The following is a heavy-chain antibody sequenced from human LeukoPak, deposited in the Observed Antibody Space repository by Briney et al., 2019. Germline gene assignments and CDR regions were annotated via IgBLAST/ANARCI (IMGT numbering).Heavy chain of an antibody. CDR1: GYTFTSHY. CDR2: INPNSGGT. D-gene: IGHD2-15*01. CDR3: VRNVSRSGFDP. J-gene: IGHJ5*02. V-gene: IGHV1-2*06. Sequence: ASVKVSCKASGYTFTSHYMHWVRQAPGQGLEWMGRINPNSGGTNYAQKFQGRVTMTRDTSISTAYMELSRLRSDDTAVYYCVRNVSRSGFDPWGQGTLVTVSS.